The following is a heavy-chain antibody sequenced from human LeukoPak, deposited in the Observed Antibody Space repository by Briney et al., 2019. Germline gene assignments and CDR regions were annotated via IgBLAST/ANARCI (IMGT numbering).Heavy chain of an antibody. CDR1: GGSISSYY. D-gene: IGHD5-18*01. CDR3: ARGWLEVELDI. J-gene: IGHJ3*02. V-gene: IGHV4-59*01. Sequence: SETLSLTCTVSGGSISSYYWSWIRQPPGKGLEWIGYIYYSGSTNYNPSLKSRVTISVDTSKNQFSLKLSSVTAADTAVYYCARGWLEVELDIWGQGTMVTVSS. CDR2: IYYSGST.